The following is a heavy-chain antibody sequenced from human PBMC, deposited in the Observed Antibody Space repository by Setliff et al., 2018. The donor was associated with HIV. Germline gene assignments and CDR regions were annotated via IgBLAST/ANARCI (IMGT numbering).Heavy chain of an antibody. CDR2: INNDTTTT. Sequence: PGGSLRLSCAASGFTFSRYWMHWVRQAPGQGLVWVSGINNDTTTTTYADSVKGRFSISRDNAKNTLYLQMNGLRGEDTAVYYCTMLSISSAWGQGTQVTVSS. V-gene: IGHV3-74*01. D-gene: IGHD6-6*01. CDR1: GFTFSRYW. CDR3: TMLSISSA. J-gene: IGHJ5*02.